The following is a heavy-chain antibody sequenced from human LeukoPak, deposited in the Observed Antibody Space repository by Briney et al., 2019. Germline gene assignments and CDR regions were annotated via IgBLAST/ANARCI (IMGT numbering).Heavy chain of an antibody. Sequence: SETLSLTCTVSGGSFSSYYWTYIRQSAGKGLEWIGRIYSSGNTNYNPSLQSRVTMSIDTSKNQFALKLNSVTAADTAVYYCARAAKYGGNPNWFDPWGQGTLVTVSS. V-gene: IGHV4-4*07. J-gene: IGHJ5*02. CDR2: IYSSGNT. CDR1: GGSFSSYY. D-gene: IGHD4-23*01. CDR3: ARAAKYGGNPNWFDP.